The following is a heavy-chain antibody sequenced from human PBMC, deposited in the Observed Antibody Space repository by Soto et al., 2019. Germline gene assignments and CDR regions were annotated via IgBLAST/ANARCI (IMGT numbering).Heavy chain of an antibody. CDR1: GFSLSTSGMC. V-gene: IGHV2-70*01. CDR2: IDWDDDK. J-gene: IGHJ6*02. D-gene: IGHD6-6*01. CDR3: ARILDEYSKGYYYYGMDV. Sequence: SGPTLVNPTQTLTLTCTFSGFSLSTSGMCVSWIRQPPGKALEWLALIDWDDDKYYSTSLKTRLTISKDTSKNQVVLTMTNMDPVDTATYYCARILDEYSKGYYYYGMDVWGQGTTVTVSS.